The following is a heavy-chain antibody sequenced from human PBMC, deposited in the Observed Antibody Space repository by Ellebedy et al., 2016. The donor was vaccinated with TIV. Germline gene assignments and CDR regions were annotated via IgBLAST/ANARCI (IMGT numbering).Heavy chain of an antibody. V-gene: IGHV4-38-2*02. CDR1: GYSFSSNYY. CDR2: IYHSGST. CDR3: ARARTYYDSSGYPRPGTFDI. J-gene: IGHJ3*02. D-gene: IGHD3-22*01. Sequence: MPSETLSLTCTVSGYSFSSNYYWGWIRQPPGKGLEWIGNIYHSGSTYYNPSLKSRVTISVDTSKNQFSLKLSSVTAADTAVYYCARARTYYDSSGYPRPGTFDIWGQGPMVSVSS.